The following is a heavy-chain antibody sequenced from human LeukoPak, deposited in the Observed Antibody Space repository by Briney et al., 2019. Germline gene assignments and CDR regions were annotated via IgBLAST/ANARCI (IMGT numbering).Heavy chain of an antibody. CDR2: IYPGDSDT. CDR1: GYSFTGSW. V-gene: IGHV5-51*01. D-gene: IGHD6-19*01. J-gene: IGHJ4*02. Sequence: HGESLKISCKGSGYSFTGSWIGWVRQMPGKGLEWMGIIYPGDSDTRYSPSFQGQVTISADKSITTAYLQWSSLKASDTAMYYCARHRGGSGWSFDYWGQGTLVTVSS. CDR3: ARHRGGSGWSFDY.